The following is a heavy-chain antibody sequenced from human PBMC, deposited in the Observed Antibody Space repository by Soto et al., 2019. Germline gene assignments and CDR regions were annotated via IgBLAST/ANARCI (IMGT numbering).Heavy chain of an antibody. CDR1: GFTFSSYG. CDR3: AKDAEGGMDV. Sequence: QVQLVESGGGVVQPGRSLRLSCAASGFTFSSYGMHWVRQAQGKGLEWVAVISYDGSNKYYADSVKGRFTISRDNSKNSLYLQMNSLRAEDTAVYYCAKDAEGGMDVWGRGTTVTVSS. CDR2: ISYDGSNK. J-gene: IGHJ6*02. V-gene: IGHV3-30*18.